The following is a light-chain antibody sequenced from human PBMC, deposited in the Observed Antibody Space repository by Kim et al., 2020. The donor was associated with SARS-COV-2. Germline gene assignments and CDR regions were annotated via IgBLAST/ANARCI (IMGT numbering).Light chain of an antibody. J-gene: IGKJ2*01. CDR2: DAS. Sequence: LSLSPVERATLSCRARQSVGNYLGWYQQKPGQAPRLLISDASDRATDIPARFSGSGSGTDFTLTISSLEPEDFAVYYCQQRRDGYTFGQGTKLEI. V-gene: IGKV3-11*01. CDR1: QSVGNY. CDR3: QQRRDGYT.